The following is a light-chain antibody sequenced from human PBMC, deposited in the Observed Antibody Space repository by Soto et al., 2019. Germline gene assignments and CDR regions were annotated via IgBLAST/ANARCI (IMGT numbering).Light chain of an antibody. CDR3: QQRGKWPRT. Sequence: EIVLTQSPATLSVSPGERVTLSFSASQSVDINLAWYQQKPGQAPRLLIYGASTRATGVGDRFTGSGSATDFSLTITSLEPEDFAVYYCQQRGKWPRTFGPGTKVDIK. CDR1: QSVDIN. CDR2: GAS. J-gene: IGKJ2*01. V-gene: IGKV3-11*01.